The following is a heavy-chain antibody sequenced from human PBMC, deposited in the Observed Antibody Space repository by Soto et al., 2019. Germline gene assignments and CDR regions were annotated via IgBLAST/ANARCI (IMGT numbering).Heavy chain of an antibody. Sequence: ASVKVSCKASGYTFTSYYMHWVRQAPGQGLEWMGIINPSGGSTSYAQKFQGRVTMTRDTSTSTVYMELSSLRSEDTAVYYCARAGDTAMVTAPNYGMDVWGQGTTVTVS. J-gene: IGHJ6*02. CDR3: ARAGDTAMVTAPNYGMDV. D-gene: IGHD5-18*01. V-gene: IGHV1-46*03. CDR2: INPSGGST. CDR1: GYTFTSYY.